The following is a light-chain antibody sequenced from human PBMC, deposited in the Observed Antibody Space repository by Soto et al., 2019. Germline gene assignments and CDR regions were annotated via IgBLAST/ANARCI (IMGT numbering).Light chain of an antibody. J-gene: IGLJ1*01. Sequence: QSALTQPASVSGSPGQSITISCTGTSSDVGGYNYVSWYQHHPGKAPKLMIYDVSNRPSGVSNRFSGSKSGNTASLSISGLQPEDEADYYCSSYRTGNTRQIVCGTGTKVTVL. CDR3: SSYRTGNTRQIV. V-gene: IGLV2-14*03. CDR1: SSDVGGYNY. CDR2: DVS.